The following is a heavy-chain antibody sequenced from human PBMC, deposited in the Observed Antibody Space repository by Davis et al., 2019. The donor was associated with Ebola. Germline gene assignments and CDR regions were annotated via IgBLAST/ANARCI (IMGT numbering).Heavy chain of an antibody. Sequence: AASVKVSCKASGYTFTSYAMHWVRQAPGQGLEWMGWINTDTGNPTYAQAFMGRFVFSLDTSVTTAYLQISSLKADDTAVYYCATDELRSDWGQGTLVTVSS. CDR1: GYTFTSYA. CDR2: INTDTGNP. J-gene: IGHJ1*01. CDR3: ATDELRSD. D-gene: IGHD4-23*01. V-gene: IGHV7-4-1*02.